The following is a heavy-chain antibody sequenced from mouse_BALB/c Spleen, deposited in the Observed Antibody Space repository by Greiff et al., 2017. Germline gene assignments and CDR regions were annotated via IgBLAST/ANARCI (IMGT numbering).Heavy chain of an antibody. D-gene: IGHD1-1*01. Sequence: DVKLVESGGGLVQPGGSRKLSCAASGFTFSSFGMHWVRQAPEKGLEWVAYISSGSSTIYYADTVKGRFTISRDNPKNTLFLQMTSLRSEDTAMYYCARWGGSSLYYYAMDYWGQGTSVTVSS. V-gene: IGHV5-17*02. J-gene: IGHJ4*01. CDR3: ARWGGSSLYYYAMDY. CDR2: ISSGSSTI. CDR1: GFTFSSFG.